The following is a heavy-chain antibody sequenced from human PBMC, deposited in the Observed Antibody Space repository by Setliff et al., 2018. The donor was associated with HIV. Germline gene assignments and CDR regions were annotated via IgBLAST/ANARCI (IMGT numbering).Heavy chain of an antibody. CDR3: VRDRDWAFEY. CDR1: GFTFSSYS. J-gene: IGHJ4*02. CDR2: NGIINGAK. Sequence: GGSLRLSCAASGFTFSSYSMNWVRQAPGKGLEWISYNGIINGAKHYADSMEGRFTISRDDAKNSLYLQMDSLRAEDTAVYYCVRDRDWAFEYWGQGILVTVSS. V-gene: IGHV3-48*01. D-gene: IGHD3-9*01.